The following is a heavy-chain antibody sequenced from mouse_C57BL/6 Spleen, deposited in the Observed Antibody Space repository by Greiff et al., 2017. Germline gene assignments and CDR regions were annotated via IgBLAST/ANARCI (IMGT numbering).Heavy chain of an antibody. CDR2: IYPGDGDT. Sequence: VQLQQSGAELVKPGASVKISCKASGYAFSSSWMNWVKQRPGKGLEWIGQIYPGDGDTNYNGKFKGKATLTADKSSSTAYMQLSSLTSEDSAVYFCARSWAYYRTQHYFDTRGSGATLT. CDR1: GYAFSSSW. J-gene: IGHJ2*01. V-gene: IGHV1-80*01. CDR3: ARSWAYYRTQHYFDT. D-gene: IGHD1-1*01.